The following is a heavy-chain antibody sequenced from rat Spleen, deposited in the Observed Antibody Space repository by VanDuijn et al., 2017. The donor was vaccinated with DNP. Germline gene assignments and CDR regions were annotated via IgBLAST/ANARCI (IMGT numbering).Heavy chain of an antibody. CDR2: ISSDGSHT. D-gene: IGHD1-4*01. CDR3: ARQDRVYFDY. CDR1: GFTFSDYY. J-gene: IGHJ2*01. V-gene: IGHV5-25*01. Sequence: EVKLVESGGGLVQPGRSLKLSCAGSGFTFSDYYMAWVRQTPTKGLDWVASISSDGSHTYYRDSVKGRFTVSRDNAKSSLYLQMDSLRSEDTATYYCARQDRVYFDYWGQGVMVTVSS.